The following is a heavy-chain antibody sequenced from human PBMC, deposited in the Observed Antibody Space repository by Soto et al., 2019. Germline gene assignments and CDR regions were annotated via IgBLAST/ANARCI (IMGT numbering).Heavy chain of an antibody. V-gene: IGHV3-30*18. CDR1: GFTFSSYG. Sequence: GGSLRLSCAASGFTFSSYGMHWVRQAPGKGLEWVAVISYDGSSKYYADSVKGRFTISRDNSKNTLYLQMNSLRAEDTAVYYCAKDRYGSGSYYYYYYGMDVWCQGTTVTVSS. J-gene: IGHJ6*02. CDR3: AKDRYGSGSYYYYYYGMDV. D-gene: IGHD3-10*01. CDR2: ISYDGSSK.